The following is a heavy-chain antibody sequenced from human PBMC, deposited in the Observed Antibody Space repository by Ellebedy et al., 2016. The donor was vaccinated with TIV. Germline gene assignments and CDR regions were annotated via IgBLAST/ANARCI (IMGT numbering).Heavy chain of an antibody. CDR1: GGTFSSYA. V-gene: IGHV1-69*13. CDR3: ASPKLYYYDSSEYYFDY. CDR2: IIPIFGTA. Sequence: AASVKVSCKASGGTFSSYAISWVRQAPGQGLEWMGGIIPIFGTANYAQKFQGRVTITADESTSTAYMELSSLRSEDTAVYYCASPKLYYYDSSEYYFDYWGQGTLVTVSS. J-gene: IGHJ4*02. D-gene: IGHD3-22*01.